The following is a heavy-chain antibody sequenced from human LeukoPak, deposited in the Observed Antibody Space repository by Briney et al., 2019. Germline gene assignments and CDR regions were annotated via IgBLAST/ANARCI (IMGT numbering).Heavy chain of an antibody. CDR3: AKGRFRNYYDGSGYSVFDY. CDR2: ISGSDIST. V-gene: IGHV3-23*01. D-gene: IGHD3-22*01. Sequence: GGSLRLSCAASGFSFSSYAMSWVRQAAGKGLEWVSGISGSDISTYHADSVKGRFTISRDDSRNTLSLQMNSLRAEDTAVYYCAKGRFRNYYDGSGYSVFDYWGQGTLVTVSS. J-gene: IGHJ4*02. CDR1: GFSFSSYA.